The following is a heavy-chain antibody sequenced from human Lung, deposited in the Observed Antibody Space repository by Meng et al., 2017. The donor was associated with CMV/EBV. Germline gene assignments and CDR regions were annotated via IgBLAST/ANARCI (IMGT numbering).Heavy chain of an antibody. Sequence: LXXTVSGASISGGDLYWSWIRQPPGKGLEWIGYIYYSESTYFKSSLRSRVTISDDTSKNQFSLRLTSVTAADTAVYYCARSRAGAATPSPDYWGQGTLVTVSS. CDR3: ARSRAGAATPSPDY. CDR1: GASISGGDLY. V-gene: IGHV4-30-4*08. J-gene: IGHJ4*02. D-gene: IGHD2-15*01. CDR2: IYYSEST.